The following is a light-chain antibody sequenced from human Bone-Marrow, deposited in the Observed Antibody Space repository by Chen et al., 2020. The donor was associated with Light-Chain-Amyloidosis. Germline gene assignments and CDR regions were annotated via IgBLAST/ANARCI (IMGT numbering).Light chain of an antibody. J-gene: IGLJ3*02. Sequence: SYELTQPPSVSVSPGQTARITCERNNIETKSVHWYQQRPGQAPGVVVYDDSERPSGIPERFSGSKSGNTATLTISRVEAGDEADYYCQVWDSSSDHWVFGGGTKLTVV. CDR2: DDS. CDR1: NIETKS. V-gene: IGLV3-21*02. CDR3: QVWDSSSDHWV.